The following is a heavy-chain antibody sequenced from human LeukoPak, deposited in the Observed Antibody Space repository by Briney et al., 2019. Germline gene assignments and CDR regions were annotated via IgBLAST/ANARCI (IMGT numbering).Heavy chain of an antibody. D-gene: IGHD2-2*01. J-gene: IGHJ5*02. CDR2: IYYSGST. CDR1: GVSISPYY. Sequence: SETLSLTCAVSGVSISPYYWAWIRQPPGKGLEWIGYIYYSGSTYYNPSLKSRVTISVDTSKNQFSLKLSSVTAADTAVYYCARVVHHQLLFYWFDPWGQGTLVTVSS. V-gene: IGHV4-59*12. CDR3: ARVVHHQLLFYWFDP.